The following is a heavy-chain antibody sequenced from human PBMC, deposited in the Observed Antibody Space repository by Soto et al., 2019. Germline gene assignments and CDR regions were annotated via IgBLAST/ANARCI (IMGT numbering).Heavy chain of an antibody. CDR2: INHSGST. Sequence: QVQLQQWGAGLLKPSETLSLTCAVYGGSFSGYYWSWIRQPPVKGLEWIGKINHSGSTNYNPSLKSRLTISVDTSKNQFSLNLSSVTAADTAVYYCARGPYCSGGNCYRSFDYWGQGTLVTVSS. D-gene: IGHD2-15*01. CDR1: GGSFSGYY. J-gene: IGHJ4*02. CDR3: ARGPYCSGGNCYRSFDY. V-gene: IGHV4-34*01.